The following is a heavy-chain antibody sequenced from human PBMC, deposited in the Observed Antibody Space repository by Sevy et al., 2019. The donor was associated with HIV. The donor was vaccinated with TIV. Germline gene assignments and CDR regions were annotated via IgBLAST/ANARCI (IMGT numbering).Heavy chain of an antibody. V-gene: IGHV3-21*01. D-gene: IGHD3-3*01. CDR3: AMGELPFLEWLLSGAFDI. CDR2: ISSSSSYI. Sequence: GGSLRLSCAASGFTFSSYSMNWVRQAPGKGLEWVSSISSSSSYIYYADSVKGRFTISRDNAKNSLYLQMNSLRAEDTVVYYCAMGELPFLEWLLSGAFDIWGQGTMVTVSS. J-gene: IGHJ3*02. CDR1: GFTFSSYS.